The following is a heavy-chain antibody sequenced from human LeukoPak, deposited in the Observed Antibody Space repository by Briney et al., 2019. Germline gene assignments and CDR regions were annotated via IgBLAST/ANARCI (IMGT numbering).Heavy chain of an antibody. V-gene: IGHV3-33*01. CDR3: ARGIGGPAGKGYYFDH. J-gene: IGHJ4*02. CDR2: IWYDGSNK. D-gene: IGHD2-2*01. CDR1: GFTFSSHG. Sequence: GGSLRLSCAASGFTFSSHGMQWVRQAPGKGREWVAVIWYDGSNKYYTDSVKGRFTISRDNSKNTLYLQMNSLGAEDTAVYYCARGIGGPAGKGYYFDHWGQGTLVTVSS.